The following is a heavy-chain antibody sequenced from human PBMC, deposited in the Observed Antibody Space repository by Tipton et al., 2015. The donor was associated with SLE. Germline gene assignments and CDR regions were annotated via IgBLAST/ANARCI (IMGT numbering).Heavy chain of an antibody. CDR2: IYPGDSDT. J-gene: IGHJ4*02. CDR3: ARDQASLGLDF. Sequence: QLVQSGAEVKKPGESLKISCKGSGYSFSSYWIGWVRQMPGKGLEWMGSIYPGDSDTRKSPSFQGQVTISADKSTNTAYLQWNSLKTSDSAIYYCARDQASLGLDFWGQGTLVTVSS. CDR1: GYSFSSYW. V-gene: IGHV5-51*01.